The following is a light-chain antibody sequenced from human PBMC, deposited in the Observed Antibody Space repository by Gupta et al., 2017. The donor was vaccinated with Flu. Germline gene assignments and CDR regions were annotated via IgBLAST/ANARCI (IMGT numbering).Light chain of an antibody. Sequence: SYELTQPPSVSVSPGQPATITCSGDELSDQFVYWYQKKPGQAPVLVIYKDTERPSGIPERFSGSSSGTTVTMTISEVRAEDEADYYCQSADGTGSCCVFGGGTKLTVL. V-gene: IGLV3-25*03. CDR3: QSADGTGSCCV. J-gene: IGLJ3*02. CDR2: KDT. CDR1: ELSDQF.